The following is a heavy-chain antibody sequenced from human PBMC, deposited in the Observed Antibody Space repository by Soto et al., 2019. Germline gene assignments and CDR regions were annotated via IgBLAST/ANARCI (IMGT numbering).Heavy chain of an antibody. V-gene: IGHV4-39*01. CDR3: ASSYSSGWRFDY. Sequence: QLQLQESGPGLVKPSETLSLTCTVSVGSISSSSYYWGWIRQPPGKWLEWIGSIYYSGSTYYNPSLKSRVTISVDTSKNQFSLKLSSVTAADTAVYYCASSYSSGWRFDYWGQGTLVTVSS. J-gene: IGHJ4*02. CDR1: VGSISSSSYY. D-gene: IGHD6-19*01. CDR2: IYYSGST.